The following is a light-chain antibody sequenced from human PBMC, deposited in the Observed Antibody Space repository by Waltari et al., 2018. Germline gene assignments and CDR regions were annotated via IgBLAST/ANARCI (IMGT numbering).Light chain of an antibody. CDR2: SAS. Sequence: VILTQSPATLSLSPGERATLSCRASQSVGSSVAWYHQKPGQAPRLLIRSASSRATGIPDRFSGSGSGTEFTLTISSLEPEDVGIYHCFQHSSGLSFGQVTEVEI. CDR1: QSVGSS. CDR3: FQHSSGLS. V-gene: IGKV3-11*01. J-gene: IGKJ2*03.